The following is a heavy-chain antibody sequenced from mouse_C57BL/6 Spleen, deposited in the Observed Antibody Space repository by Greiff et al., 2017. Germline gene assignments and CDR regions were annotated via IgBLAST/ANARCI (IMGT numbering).Heavy chain of an antibody. V-gene: IGHV5-4*03. D-gene: IGHD2-3*01. J-gene: IGHJ2*01. CDR2: ISDGGSYT. CDR1: GFTFSSYA. Sequence: EVKVVESGGGLVKPGGSLKLSCAASGFTFSSYAMSWVRQTPDKRLEWVATISDGGSYTYYPDNVKGRFTISRDNAKNNLYLQMSHLKSEDTAMYYCASGDGYSGHFDYWGQGTTLTVSA. CDR3: ASGDGYSGHFDY.